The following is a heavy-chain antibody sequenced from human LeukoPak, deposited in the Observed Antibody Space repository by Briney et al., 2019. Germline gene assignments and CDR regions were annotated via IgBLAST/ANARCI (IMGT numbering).Heavy chain of an antibody. J-gene: IGHJ5*02. CDR3: ARQLERLGWFDP. Sequence: IPSETLSLTCSVSGGSISSGDYYWSWIRQPPGKGLECIGYMHYSGSISYSPSLKSRVTISVDTAKNQFSLRLSSVTAADTAVYYCARQLERLGWFDPWGQGTLVTVSS. CDR1: GGSISSGDYY. D-gene: IGHD1-1*01. CDR2: MHYSGSI. V-gene: IGHV4-30-4*01.